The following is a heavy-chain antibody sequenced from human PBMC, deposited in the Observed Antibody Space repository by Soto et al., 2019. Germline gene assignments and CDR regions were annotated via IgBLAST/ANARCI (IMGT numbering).Heavy chain of an antibody. J-gene: IGHJ4*02. CDR1: GGSLSSGGYS. CDR3: ATSDESRLAGGFHY. CDR2: IFPSGGT. D-gene: IGHD6-19*01. Sequence: PSETLSLTCAVSGGSLSSGGYSWSWIRQPPGMGLEWIGNIFPSGGTYYNPSLRSRVTISVDNSKNQFSLNLTSVTAADTAVYFCATSDESRLAGGFHYWGQGTLVTVSS. V-gene: IGHV4-30-2*01.